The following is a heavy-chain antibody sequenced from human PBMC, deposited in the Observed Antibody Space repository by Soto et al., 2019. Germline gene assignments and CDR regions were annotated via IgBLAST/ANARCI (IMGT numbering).Heavy chain of an antibody. D-gene: IGHD2-15*01. CDR1: GFTFSIYA. V-gene: IGHV3-23*01. CDR2: ISGSGGST. CDR3: ARKRYCSGGSCYSVLPYGMDV. Sequence: GGSLRLSCAASGFTFSIYAMSWFRQAPGKGLEWVSAISGSGGSTYYADSVKGRFTISRDNSKNTLYLQMNSLRAEDTAVYYCARKRYCSGGSCYSVLPYGMDVWGQGTTVTVSS. J-gene: IGHJ6*02.